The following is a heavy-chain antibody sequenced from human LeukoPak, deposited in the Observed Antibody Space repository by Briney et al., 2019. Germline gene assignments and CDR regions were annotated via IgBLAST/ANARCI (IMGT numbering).Heavy chain of an antibody. CDR2: IYTTGST. D-gene: IGHD6-19*01. CDR1: GFTVSSNS. CDR3: ARDLGYSSGPNY. J-gene: IGHJ4*02. V-gene: IGHV3-53*01. Sequence: GGSLRLSCTVSGFTVSSNSMSWVRQAPGKGLEWVSFIYTTGSTHNSDSVKGRFTISRDSSKNTLYLQMNSLRAEDTAVYYCARDLGYSSGPNYWGQGTRVTVSS.